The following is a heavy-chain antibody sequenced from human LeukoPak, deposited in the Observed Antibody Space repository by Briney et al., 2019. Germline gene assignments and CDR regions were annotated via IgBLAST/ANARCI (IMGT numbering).Heavy chain of an antibody. CDR3: ARDGRYYGSGSYYTYYYYGMDV. V-gene: IGHV4-4*07. CDR2: IYTSGST. D-gene: IGHD3-10*01. J-gene: IGHJ6*02. Sequence: SETLSPTCTVSGGSISSYYWSWIRQPAGKGLEWIGRIYTSGSTNYNPSLKSRVTMSVDTPKNQFSLKLSSVTAADTAVYYCARDGRYYGSGSYYTYYYYGMDVWGQGTTVTVSS. CDR1: GGSISSYY.